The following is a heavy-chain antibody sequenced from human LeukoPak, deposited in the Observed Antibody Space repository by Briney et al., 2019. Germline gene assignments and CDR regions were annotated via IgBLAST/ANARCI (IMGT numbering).Heavy chain of an antibody. CDR1: GYTLTSYY. CDR2: INPSGGST. CDR3: ARDGCNHREFDY. V-gene: IGHV1-46*01. D-gene: IGHD5-24*01. J-gene: IGHJ4*02. Sequence: ASVKVSCKASGYTLTSYYLHWVRQAPGQGLEWMAIINPSGGSTSHAQKFQGRVTITADESMSTAYMELSSLRSEDTAVYYCARDGCNHREFDYWGQGTLVTVSS.